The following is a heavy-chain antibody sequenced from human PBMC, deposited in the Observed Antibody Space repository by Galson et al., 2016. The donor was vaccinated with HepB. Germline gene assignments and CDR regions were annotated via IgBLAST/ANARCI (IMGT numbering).Heavy chain of an antibody. CDR3: AKDWEGDYDFWSGYYYWGYYNGMDV. CDR1: GFTFSSYA. D-gene: IGHD3-3*01. CDR2: ISGSGGST. Sequence: SLRLSCAASGFTFSSYAMGWVRQAPGKGLEWVSAISGSGGSTYYADSVKGRFTISRDNSKNTLYLLMNSLRAEDTAVYYCAKDWEGDYDFWSGYYYWGYYNGMDVWGQGTTVTVSS. V-gene: IGHV3-23*01. J-gene: IGHJ6*02.